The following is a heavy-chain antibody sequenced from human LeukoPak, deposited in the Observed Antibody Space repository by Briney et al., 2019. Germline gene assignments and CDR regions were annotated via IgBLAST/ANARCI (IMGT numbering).Heavy chain of an antibody. V-gene: IGHV3-9*01. D-gene: IGHD7-27*01. Sequence: HAGGSLRLSCAGSGFSFDDYAMHWVRQAPGKGLEWVSGISWNSAQIGYTDSVRGRVTVSRDNAKNSLYLQMNSPRPEDTAFYYCAAIKWGSDFDYWGQGTLVTVSS. J-gene: IGHJ4*02. CDR2: ISWNSAQI. CDR1: GFSFDDYA. CDR3: AAIKWGSDFDY.